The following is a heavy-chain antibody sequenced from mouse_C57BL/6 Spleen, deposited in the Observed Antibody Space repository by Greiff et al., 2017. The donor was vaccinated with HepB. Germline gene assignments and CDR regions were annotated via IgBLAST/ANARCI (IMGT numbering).Heavy chain of an antibody. CDR3: ASLSVYDYDGSDY. J-gene: IGHJ2*01. D-gene: IGHD2-4*01. V-gene: IGHV5-6*01. CDR2: ISSGGSYT. CDR1: GFTFSSYG. Sequence: VQLQQSGGDLVKPGGSLKLSCAASGFTFSSYGMSWVRQTPDKRLEWVATISSGGSYTYYPDSVKGRFTISRDNAKNTLYLQMSSLKSEDTAMYYCASLSVYDYDGSDYWGQGTTLTVSS.